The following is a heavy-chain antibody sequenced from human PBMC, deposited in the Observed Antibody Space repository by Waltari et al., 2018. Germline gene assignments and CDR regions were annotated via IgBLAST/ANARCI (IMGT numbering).Heavy chain of an antibody. V-gene: IGHV1-2*02. J-gene: IGHJ3*01. D-gene: IGHD1-26*01. Sequence: QVQPVQSGAEVKKSGASVKVSCKASGYSFPDNYIHWVRQAPGQGLEWMGWINPKSGGTKYAQKFQGRVTMTRDTSISTAYMEVSRLRSDDTAVYYCARDRGVGATSDAFDVWGQGTMVAVSS. CDR2: INPKSGGT. CDR3: ARDRGVGATSDAFDV. CDR1: GYSFPDNY.